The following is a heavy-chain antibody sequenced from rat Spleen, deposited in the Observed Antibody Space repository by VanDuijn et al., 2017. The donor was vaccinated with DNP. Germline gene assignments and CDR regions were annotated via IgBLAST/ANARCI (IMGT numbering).Heavy chain of an antibody. V-gene: IGHV3-1*01. J-gene: IGHJ2*01. Sequence: EVQLQESGPGLVKPSQSLSLTCSVTGYSITSHYWGWIRKFPGNKMEYVGHISYSGRTNYNPSLKRRISITRDTSKNQFFLHLNSVTTEDTATYYCARWSDYFDYWGQGVMVTVSS. CDR2: ISYSGRT. CDR3: ARWSDYFDY. CDR1: GYSITSHY.